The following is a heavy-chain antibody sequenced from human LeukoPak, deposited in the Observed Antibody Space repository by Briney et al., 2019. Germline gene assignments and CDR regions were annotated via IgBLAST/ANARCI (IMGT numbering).Heavy chain of an antibody. CDR3: ARGYGGKSDY. CDR2: ISGSGDRT. V-gene: IGHV3-23*01. D-gene: IGHD4-23*01. CDR1: GFTFSSYD. Sequence: GGSLRLSCAASGFTFSSYDVSWVRQAPGKGLEWVSAISGSGDRTHYADSVKGRFTISRDNSKNTLYLQMNSLKAEDTAIYYCARGYGGKSDYWGQGTLVTVSS. J-gene: IGHJ4*02.